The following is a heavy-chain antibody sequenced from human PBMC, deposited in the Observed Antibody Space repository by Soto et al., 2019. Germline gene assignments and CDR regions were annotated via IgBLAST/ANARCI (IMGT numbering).Heavy chain of an antibody. CDR1: GFTFSNYW. V-gene: IGHV3-74*01. D-gene: IGHD1-26*01. J-gene: IGHJ4*02. CDR2: INTDGGTT. CDR3: ARQTGLGATNY. Sequence: EVQLVESGGGIVQPGGSLRLSCAGSGFTFSNYWMHWVRQTPGKGLVWVARINTDGGTTSYADSAKGRFTISRDNAMNILYLQMTSLRVEDTAAYHCARQTGLGATNYWGQGTLVTVSS.